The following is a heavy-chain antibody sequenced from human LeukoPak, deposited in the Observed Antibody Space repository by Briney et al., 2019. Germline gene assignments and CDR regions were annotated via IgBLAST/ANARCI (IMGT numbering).Heavy chain of an antibody. CDR2: IIPIFGTA. D-gene: IGHD3-10*01. CDR3: AREDRRFGELPDY. J-gene: IGHJ4*02. Sequence: GSSVKVSCKASGGTFSSYAISWVRQAPGQGLEWMGGIIPIFGTANYAQKFQGRVTITTDKSTSTAYMELSSLRSEDTAVYYCAREDRRFGELPDYWGQGTLVTVSS. CDR1: GGTFSSYA. V-gene: IGHV1-69*05.